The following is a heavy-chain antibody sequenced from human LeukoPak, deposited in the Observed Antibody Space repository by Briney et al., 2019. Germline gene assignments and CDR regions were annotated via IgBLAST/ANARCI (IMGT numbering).Heavy chain of an antibody. CDR2: ISSSSSYI. CDR3: ARDPPLGYCSGGSCDEYFQH. Sequence: GGSLRLSCAASGFTFSSYSMNWVRQAPGKGLEWVSSISSSSSYIYYADSVKGRFTISRDNAKNSLYLQMNSLRAEDTAVYYCARDPPLGYCSGGSCDEYFQHGGQGTLVTVSS. CDR1: GFTFSSYS. D-gene: IGHD2-15*01. J-gene: IGHJ1*01. V-gene: IGHV3-21*01.